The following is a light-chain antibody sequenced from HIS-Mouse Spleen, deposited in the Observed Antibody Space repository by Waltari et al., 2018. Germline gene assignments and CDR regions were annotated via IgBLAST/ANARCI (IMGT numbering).Light chain of an antibody. CDR3: CSYAGSSTLV. V-gene: IGLV2-23*01. CDR1: SSDVGSYNL. CDR2: EGS. Sequence: QSALTQPASVSGSPGQSITISCTGTSSDVGSYNLVSWYQQHPGKAPKLMSYEGSKRPSVAPNRFAGSKPGSTASLTISGLQAEDEADYYCCSYAGSSTLVFGGGTKLTVL. J-gene: IGLJ3*02.